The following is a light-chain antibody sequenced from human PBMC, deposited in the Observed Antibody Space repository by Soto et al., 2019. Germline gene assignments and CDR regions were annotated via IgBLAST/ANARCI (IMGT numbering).Light chain of an antibody. CDR2: RND. CDR1: RSDIGSNY. J-gene: IGLJ1*01. V-gene: IGLV1-47*01. CDR3: SSYAGSNIHYV. Sequence: QSVLTQPPSASGTPGQRVTISCSGSRSDIGSNYVYWYQHLPGMAPKLLIYRNDQRPSGVPDRISGSRSGTSASLAIIGLQAEDEADYYCSSYAGSNIHYVFGGGTKVTFL.